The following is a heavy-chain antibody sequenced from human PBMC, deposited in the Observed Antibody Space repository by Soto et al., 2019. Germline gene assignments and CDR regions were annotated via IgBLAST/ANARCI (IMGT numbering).Heavy chain of an antibody. CDR2: ISAYNGNT. J-gene: IGHJ3*02. V-gene: IGHV1-18*04. CDR1: GYTFTSYG. CDR3: ARDLHYDSRGPGVFDI. Sequence: GASVKVSCKASGYTFTSYGISWVRQAPGQGLEWMGWISAYNGNTNYAQKLQGRVTMTTDTSTSTAYMELRSLRSDDTAVYYCARDLHYDSRGPGVFDIWGQGKMVTVPS. D-gene: IGHD3-22*01.